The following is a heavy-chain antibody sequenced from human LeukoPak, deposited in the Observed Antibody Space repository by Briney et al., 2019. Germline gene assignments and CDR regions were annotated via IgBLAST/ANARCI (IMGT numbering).Heavy chain of an antibody. CDR2: ISGSGGST. V-gene: IGHV3-23*01. CDR3: AKDREYSGSYPPLAFDI. CDR1: GFTFSSYA. J-gene: IGHJ3*02. D-gene: IGHD1-26*01. Sequence: PGGSLRLSCAASGFTFSSYAMSWVRQAPGKGLEWVSAISGSGGSTYYADSVKGRFTISRDNSKNTLYLQMNSLRAEDTAVYYCAKDREYSGSYPPLAFDIWGQGTMVTVSS.